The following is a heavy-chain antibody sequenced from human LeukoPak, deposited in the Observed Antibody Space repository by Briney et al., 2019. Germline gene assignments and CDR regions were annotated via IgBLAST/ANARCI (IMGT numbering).Heavy chain of an antibody. CDR2: ISYDGSNK. J-gene: IGHJ4*02. D-gene: IGHD5-18*01. CDR1: GFTFSSYA. V-gene: IGHV3-30*04. Sequence: GGSLRLSCAASGFTFSSYAMHWVRQAPGKGLEWVAVISYDGSNKYYADSVKGRFTISRDNSKNTLYLQMNSLRAEDTAVYYCGAAMVVPFDYWGQGTLVTVSS. CDR3: GAAMVVPFDY.